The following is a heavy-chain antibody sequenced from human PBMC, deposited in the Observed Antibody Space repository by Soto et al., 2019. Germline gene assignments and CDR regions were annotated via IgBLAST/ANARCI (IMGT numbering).Heavy chain of an antibody. J-gene: IGHJ4*02. V-gene: IGHV1-69*12. CDR2: IIPIYGTA. Sequence: QVQLVQSGAEVKKPGSSVKVSCKASGGTFSSYTITWVRQAPGQGLEWMGGIIPIYGTANYAQKFPGRVTLTADESTSTAYMELSRLTSEDTAVYYCAGGPVTTYFDYWGQGTLVTVSS. CDR3: AGGPVTTYFDY. D-gene: IGHD4-17*01. CDR1: GGTFSSYT.